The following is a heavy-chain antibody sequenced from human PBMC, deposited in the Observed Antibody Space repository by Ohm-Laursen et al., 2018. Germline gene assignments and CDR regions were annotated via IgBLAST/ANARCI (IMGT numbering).Heavy chain of an antibody. Sequence: ASVKVSCKASGYTFTGYYMHWVRQAPGQGLEWVGWINPNTGDINYAQKFQGRVTMTRDTSISTAYMELSRLRSDDTAVYYCARDWSTSRPYGMDVWGQGTTVTVSS. V-gene: IGHV1-2*02. CDR2: INPNTGDI. CDR3: ARDWSTSRPYGMDV. CDR1: GYTFTGYY. J-gene: IGHJ6*02. D-gene: IGHD2-2*01.